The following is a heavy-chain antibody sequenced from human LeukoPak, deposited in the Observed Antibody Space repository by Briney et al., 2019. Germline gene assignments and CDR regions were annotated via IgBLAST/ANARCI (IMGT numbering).Heavy chain of an antibody. CDR3: ARGGQWGTYYYYYYMDV. CDR2: IRYDGSNK. Sequence: GGSLRLSCAASGFTFSSYGIHWVRQAPGKGLEWVAFIRYDGSNKYHADSVKGRFTISRDNSKNTVYLQMNSLRAEDTAVYYCARGGQWGTYYYYYYMDVWGKGTTVTISS. V-gene: IGHV3-30*02. CDR1: GFTFSSYG. D-gene: IGHD3-16*01. J-gene: IGHJ6*03.